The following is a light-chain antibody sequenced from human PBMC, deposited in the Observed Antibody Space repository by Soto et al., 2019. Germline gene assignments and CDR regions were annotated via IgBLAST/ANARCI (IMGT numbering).Light chain of an antibody. CDR2: KVS. CDR1: QSLAYIDGNTY. CDR3: MQGTHWPPYT. Sequence: DVVMTQSPLSLPVTLGQPASISCRSSQSLAYIDGNTYLNWFQQMPGQSPRRLIYKVSNRDSGVPDRFSGSGSGTEFTLKISRVEAEDVGVYYCMQGTHWPPYTFGQGTKLEIK. J-gene: IGKJ2*01. V-gene: IGKV2-30*01.